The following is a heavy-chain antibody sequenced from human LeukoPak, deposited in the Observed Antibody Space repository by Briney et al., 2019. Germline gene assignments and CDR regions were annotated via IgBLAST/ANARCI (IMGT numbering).Heavy chain of an antibody. D-gene: IGHD6-13*01. J-gene: IGHJ4*02. CDR1: GGSFSGYY. V-gene: IGHV4-34*01. CDR2: INHSGST. Sequence: PSETLSLTCAAYGGSFSGYYWSWIRQPPGKGLEWIGEINHSGSTNYNPSLKSRVTISVDTSKNQFSLKLSSVTAADTAVYYCARPGGSSWYTCWGQGTLVTVSS. CDR3: ARPGGSSWYTC.